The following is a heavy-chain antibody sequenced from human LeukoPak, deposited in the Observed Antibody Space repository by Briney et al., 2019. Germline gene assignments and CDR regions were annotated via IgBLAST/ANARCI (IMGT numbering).Heavy chain of an antibody. CDR1: GFTFSDYY. D-gene: IGHD6-13*01. Sequence: PGGSLRLSCAAFGFTFSDYYMIWIRQAPGKGLEWISYISSSGRSIYYADSVKGRFTISRDNVKNSLYLQMNSLRAEDTAIYYCATSRGSWPDYFNYWGQGTLVTVSS. CDR3: ATSRGSWPDYFNY. V-gene: IGHV3-11*04. J-gene: IGHJ4*02. CDR2: ISSSGRSI.